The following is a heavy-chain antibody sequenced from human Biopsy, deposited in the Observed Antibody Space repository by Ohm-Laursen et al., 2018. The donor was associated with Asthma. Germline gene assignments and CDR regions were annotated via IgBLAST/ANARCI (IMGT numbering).Heavy chain of an antibody. Sequence: PSDTLSLTCPVSGASIRSPDHHWSWIRQSPGKGLEWIGFVFYSGTTHYSRSLERRLYISIDTARNEFSMSLRSLTAADTAVYFCARVASYGDLYFGIDVWGPGTTVAVS. CDR2: VFYSGTT. CDR3: ARVASYGDLYFGIDV. V-gene: IGHV4-30-4*02. D-gene: IGHD4-17*01. CDR1: GASIRSPDHH. J-gene: IGHJ6*02.